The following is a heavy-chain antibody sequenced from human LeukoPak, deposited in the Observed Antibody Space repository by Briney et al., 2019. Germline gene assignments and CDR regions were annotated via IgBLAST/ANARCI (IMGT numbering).Heavy chain of an antibody. CDR2: IYYSGST. Sequence: PSETLSLTCTVSGGSISSYYWSWLRQPPGKGLEWIGYIYYSGSTNYNPSLKSRVTISVDTSKNQFSLKLSSVTAADTAVYYCARESKNYYYYYMDVWGKGTTVTVSS. CDR1: GGSISSYY. CDR3: ARESKNYYYYYMDV. J-gene: IGHJ6*03. V-gene: IGHV4-59*01.